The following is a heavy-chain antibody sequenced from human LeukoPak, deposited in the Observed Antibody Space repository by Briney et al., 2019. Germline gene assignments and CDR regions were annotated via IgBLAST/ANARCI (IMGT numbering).Heavy chain of an antibody. CDR3: AKCVFLVWSHRNWFDP. V-gene: IGHV3-23*01. CDR1: GFTFSNYA. J-gene: IGHJ5*02. CDR2: ISGSGGNT. Sequence: PGGSLRLSCAASGFTFSNYAMTWVRQAPGKGLEWVSGISGSGGNTYYADSVKGRFTISRDNSKNTLYLQMNSLRAEDTAVYYCAKCVFLVWSHRNWFDPWGQGTLVTVSS. D-gene: IGHD3-3*01.